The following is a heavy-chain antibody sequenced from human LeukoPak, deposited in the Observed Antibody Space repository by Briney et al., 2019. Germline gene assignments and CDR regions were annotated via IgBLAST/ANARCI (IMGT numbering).Heavy chain of an antibody. V-gene: IGHV3-7*01. CDR1: GFTFSSYW. CDR2: IKQDGSEK. CDR3: AKDQDYYDSSGPTDIDY. Sequence: TGGSLRLSCAASGFTFSSYWMSWVRQAPGKGLEWVANIKQDGSEKYYVDSVKGRFTISRDNAKNSLYLQMNSLRAEDTAVYYCAKDQDYYDSSGPTDIDYWGQGTLVTVSS. D-gene: IGHD3-22*01. J-gene: IGHJ4*02.